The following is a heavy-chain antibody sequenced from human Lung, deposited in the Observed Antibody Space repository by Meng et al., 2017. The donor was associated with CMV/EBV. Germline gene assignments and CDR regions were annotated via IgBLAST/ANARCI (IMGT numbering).Heavy chain of an antibody. J-gene: IGHJ6*04. V-gene: IGHV1-69*05. CDR3: ARDRTGDCSSTSCYNYYYYYGMDV. CDR2: IIPIFGIA. Sequence: SSVKVSCKASGGTFSNYAFSWVRQAPGQGLEWMGGIIPIFGIANYAQKFQGRVTIATDESTSTAYMELISLRPEYTAVYYCARDRTGDCSSTSCYNYYYYYGMDVWGEGTTVTVSS. D-gene: IGHD2-2*02. CDR1: GGTFSNYA.